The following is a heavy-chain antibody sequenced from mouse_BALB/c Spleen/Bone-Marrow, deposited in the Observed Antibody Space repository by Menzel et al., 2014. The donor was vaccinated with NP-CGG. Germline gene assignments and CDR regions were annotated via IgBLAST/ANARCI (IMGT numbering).Heavy chain of an antibody. CDR3: ARVVTTATLYWYFDV. CDR2: ISDGGSYT. V-gene: IGHV5-4*02. D-gene: IGHD1-2*01. J-gene: IGHJ1*01. CDR1: GFTFSDYY. Sequence: EVKLMESGGGLVKPGGSLKLSCAASGFTFSDYYMYWVRQTPEKRLEWVATISDGGSYTYYPDSVKGRFTIPRDNAKNNLYLQMSSLKSEDTAMYYCARVVTTATLYWYFDVWGAGTTVTVSS.